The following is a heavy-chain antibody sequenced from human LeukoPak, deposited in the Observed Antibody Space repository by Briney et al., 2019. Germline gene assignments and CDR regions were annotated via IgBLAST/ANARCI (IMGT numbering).Heavy chain of an antibody. J-gene: IGHJ4*02. V-gene: IGHV3-23*01. CDR3: AARPGEVAVPYDY. D-gene: IGHD2-15*01. Sequence: GGSLRLFRAASGYTFSTYAMTWVRHAPGKGLEWVSLISRGGDVTYYADSVKGRFTISRDSSKNTLYLQMHSLRAEDTAVYYCAARPGEVAVPYDYWGQGTLVTVSS. CDR1: GYTFSTYA. CDR2: ISRGGDVT.